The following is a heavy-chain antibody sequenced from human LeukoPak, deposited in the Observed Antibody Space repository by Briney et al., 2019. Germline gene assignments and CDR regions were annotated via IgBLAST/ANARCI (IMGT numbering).Heavy chain of an antibody. J-gene: IGHJ5*02. Sequence: ASVKVSCKASAVTFTTYAITWVRQAPGQGLEWMGGIIPSFGTVYYAQKFQGRVTITADESTSTDYMELSSLRSEDTAVYYCARDVEGRLNLLPSWGQEPLVTVSS. CDR2: IIPSFGTV. V-gene: IGHV1-69*13. D-gene: IGHD1-26*01. CDR3: ARDVEGRLNLLPS. CDR1: AVTFTTYA.